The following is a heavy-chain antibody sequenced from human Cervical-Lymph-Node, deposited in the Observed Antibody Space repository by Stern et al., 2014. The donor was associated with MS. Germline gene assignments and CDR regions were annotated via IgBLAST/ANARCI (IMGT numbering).Heavy chain of an antibody. Sequence: QVTLKESGPTLVKPTQTLTLTCTFSGFSLSTSGVGVGWIRQPPGKALEWLALIYWNDDKRYSPALKSRLTITKDTSKNQVVLTMTNMDPVDTATYYCAHGLEIRLWAAYWGQGTLVTVSS. CDR3: AHGLEIRLWAAY. D-gene: IGHD5-18*01. V-gene: IGHV2-5*01. J-gene: IGHJ4*02. CDR1: GFSLSTSGVG. CDR2: IYWNDDK.